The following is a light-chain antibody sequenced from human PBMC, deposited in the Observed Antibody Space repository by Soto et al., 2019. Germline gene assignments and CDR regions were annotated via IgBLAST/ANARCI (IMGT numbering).Light chain of an antibody. CDR1: QSVTSSY. CDR2: SAS. CDR3: QQYGSSLWT. V-gene: IGKV3-20*01. Sequence: EIVLTQSPGTLSLSPGERATLSCRASQSVTSSYLAWYQQKPGQAPRPLIYSASNRATGIPDRFSGSGSGTDSTLTISRLEPEDFAVYYCQQYGSSLWTFGQGTKVEIK. J-gene: IGKJ1*01.